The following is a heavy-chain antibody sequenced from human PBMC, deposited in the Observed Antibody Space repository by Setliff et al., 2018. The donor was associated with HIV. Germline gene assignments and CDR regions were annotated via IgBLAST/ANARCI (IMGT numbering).Heavy chain of an antibody. J-gene: IGHJ5*02. Sequence: GASVKVSCKASGYTFTGYYMHWVRQAPGQGLEWMGGIIPIFGSTKFAQKFQGRLTITADESTHTIEMELSSLTSEDTAVYYCARAYSNKDWFDPWGQGTLVTVSS. CDR2: IIPIFGST. CDR3: ARAYSNKDWFDP. D-gene: IGHD5-12*01. CDR1: GYTFTGYY. V-gene: IGHV1-46*01.